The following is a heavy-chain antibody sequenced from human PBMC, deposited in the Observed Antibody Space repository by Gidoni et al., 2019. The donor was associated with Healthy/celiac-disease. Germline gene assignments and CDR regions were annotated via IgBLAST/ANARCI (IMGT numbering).Heavy chain of an antibody. CDR1: GFTFSSYG. D-gene: IGHD5-12*01. J-gene: IGHJ4*02. Sequence: QVQLVESGGGVVQPGRSLSLSCAASGFTFSSYGMHWVRQAPGKGLEWVAVISYDGSNKYYADSVKGRFTISRDNSKNTLYLQMNSLRAEDTAVYYCAKDHQRWLQLSGYYFDYWGQGTLVTVSS. V-gene: IGHV3-30*18. CDR2: ISYDGSNK. CDR3: AKDHQRWLQLSGYYFDY.